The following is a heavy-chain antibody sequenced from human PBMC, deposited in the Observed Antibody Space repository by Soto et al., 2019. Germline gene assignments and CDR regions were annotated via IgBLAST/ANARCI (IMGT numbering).Heavy chain of an antibody. V-gene: IGHV4-59*01. D-gene: IGHD6-13*01. J-gene: IGHJ4*02. CDR1: GGSISSYY. CDR3: ARGRAAAVDY. CDR2: IYYSGST. Sequence: SETLSLTCTVSGGSISSYYWSWIRQPPGKGLEWIGYIYYSGSTNYNPTLKSRVTISVDTSKNQFSLKLSSVTAADTAVYYCARGRAAAVDYWGQGTMVTVSS.